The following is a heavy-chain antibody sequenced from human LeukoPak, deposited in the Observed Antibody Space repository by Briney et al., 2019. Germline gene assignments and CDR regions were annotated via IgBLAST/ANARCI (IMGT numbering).Heavy chain of an antibody. D-gene: IGHD3-10*01. Sequence: GGSLRLSCAASGFTFSSYAMSWVRQAPGKGLEWVSYISSSSYIYYADSVKGRFTISRDNAKNSLYLQMNSLRAEDTAVYYCARVVVRGVIDYWGQGTLVTVSS. V-gene: IGHV3-21*05. CDR3: ARVVVRGVIDY. CDR1: GFTFSSYA. J-gene: IGHJ4*02. CDR2: ISSSSYI.